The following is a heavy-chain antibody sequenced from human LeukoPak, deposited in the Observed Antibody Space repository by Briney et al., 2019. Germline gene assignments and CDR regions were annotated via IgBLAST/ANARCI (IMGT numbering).Heavy chain of an antibody. J-gene: IGHJ4*02. D-gene: IGHD6-13*01. Sequence: HPGGSLRLSCAASGFTLSSYAMTWVRQAPGRGLEWVSSVDGGGGGTYYADSVEGRFTISRDNSKDTLYLQMNGLRAEDTAVYFCAKQSAGSAAWYSLHYDFWGQGTLVTVSS. CDR3: AKQSAGSAAWYSLHYDF. CDR1: GFTLSSYA. V-gene: IGHV3-23*01. CDR2: VDGGGGGT.